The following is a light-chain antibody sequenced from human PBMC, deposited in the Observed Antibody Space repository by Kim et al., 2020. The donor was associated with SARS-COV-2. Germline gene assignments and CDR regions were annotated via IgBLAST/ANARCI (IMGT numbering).Light chain of an antibody. CDR1: QDIRTN. J-gene: IGKJ4*01. V-gene: IGKV1-13*02. CDR2: DAS. CDR3: QQFHTYPLT. Sequence: GDRVTITCRASQDIRTNLGWYQQRPGKPPKFLIYDASSLMSGVPSTFSGSGSGTVFTLTISSLEPEDFATYYCQQFHTYPLTFGGGTKVDI.